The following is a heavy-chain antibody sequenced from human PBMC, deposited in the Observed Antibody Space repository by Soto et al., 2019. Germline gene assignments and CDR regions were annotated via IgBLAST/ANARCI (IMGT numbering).Heavy chain of an antibody. CDR1: GVSISSDNW. Sequence: QVQLQESGPGLVRPSGTVSLTCAVSGVSISSDNWWSWVRQPPGKALEWIGEIHHSGSTNYNPSLQSRVTMSVVPSKDLFSLTLNSVTAADTAFYYCARDQGSHPGDWGQGTLVSVSS. V-gene: IGHV4-4*02. D-gene: IGHD6-13*01. J-gene: IGHJ4*02. CDR2: IHHSGST. CDR3: ARDQGSHPGD.